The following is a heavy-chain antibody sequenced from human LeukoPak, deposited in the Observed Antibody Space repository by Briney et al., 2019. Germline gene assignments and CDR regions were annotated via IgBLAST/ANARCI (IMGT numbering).Heavy chain of an antibody. V-gene: IGHV4-61*10. D-gene: IGHD3-10*01. Sequence: SETLSLTCTVSGGSISSGSYYWSWIRQPAGKGLEWIGYIYYTGSTNYNPSLKSRVTISVDTSKSQFSLNLSSVTAADTAVYYCARAGGYYDSESYLAYWGQGTLVTVSS. J-gene: IGHJ4*02. CDR3: ARAGGYYDSESYLAY. CDR2: IYYTGST. CDR1: GGSISSGSYY.